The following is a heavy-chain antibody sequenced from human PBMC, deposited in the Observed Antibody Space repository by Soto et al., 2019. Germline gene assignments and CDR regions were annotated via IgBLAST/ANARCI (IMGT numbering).Heavy chain of an antibody. CDR3: ARDDVLCDGGRCFGVPLDD. J-gene: IGHJ6*04. V-gene: IGHV3-66*01. Sequence: EVQLVESGGGLVQPGGSLRLSCAASGFTVSSKYMSWVRQAPGKGLEWVSLVQSGGPTYYADSVKGRFTISRDTSENTVQLQMDSLRAEATAVYYCARDDVLCDGGRCFGVPLDDWGKGTTVTVSS. CDR2: VQSGGPT. CDR1: GFTVSSKY. D-gene: IGHD2-15*01.